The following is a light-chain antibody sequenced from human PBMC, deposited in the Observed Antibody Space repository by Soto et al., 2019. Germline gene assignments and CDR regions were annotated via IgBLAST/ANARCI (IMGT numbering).Light chain of an antibody. Sequence: QSALTQPASVSGSPGQSITISCTGTSSDVGDYNYVSWYQQHPGKAPKLMIFDVSNRPSGVSNRFSGSNSGNTASLTISGLQAEDEADYYCSSYTISSTRVFGTGTKLTVL. CDR1: SSDVGDYNY. CDR3: SSYTISSTRV. J-gene: IGLJ1*01. CDR2: DVS. V-gene: IGLV2-14*01.